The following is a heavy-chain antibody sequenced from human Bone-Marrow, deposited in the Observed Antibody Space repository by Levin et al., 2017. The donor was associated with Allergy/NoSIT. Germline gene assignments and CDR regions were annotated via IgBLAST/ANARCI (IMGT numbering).Heavy chain of an antibody. CDR1: GFTFDDYG. V-gene: IGHV3-20*01. J-gene: IGHJ3*02. CDR3: ARDSICWDSTSCSTRAFDS. D-gene: IGHD2-2*01. Sequence: GGSLRLSCAASGFTFDDYGMSWVRQAPGKGLEWVSGINWNGGSTGYADSVKGRFTISRDNAKNSLYLQMNSLRAEDTALYHCARDSICWDSTSCSTRAFDSWGQGTMVTVSS. CDR2: INWNGGST.